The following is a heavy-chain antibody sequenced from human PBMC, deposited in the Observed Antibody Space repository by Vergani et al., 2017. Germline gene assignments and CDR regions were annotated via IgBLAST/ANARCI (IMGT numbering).Heavy chain of an antibody. CDR2: IYYSGST. CDR1: GFSIRSGYY. J-gene: IGHJ6*02. V-gene: IGHV4-38-2*02. CDR3: ARDPMVRGVPSDGMDV. Sequence: QVQLQESGPGLVKPSETLSLTCAVVGFSIRSGYYWGWIRQPPGKGLEWIGYIYYSGSTNYNPSLKSRVTISVDTSKNQFSLKLSSVTAADTAVYYCARDPMVRGVPSDGMDVWGQGTTVTVSS. D-gene: IGHD3-10*01.